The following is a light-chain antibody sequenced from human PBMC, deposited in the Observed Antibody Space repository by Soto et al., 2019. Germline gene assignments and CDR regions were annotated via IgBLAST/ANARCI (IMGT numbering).Light chain of an antibody. J-gene: IGLJ3*02. V-gene: IGLV2-23*02. Sequence: QSALTQPASVSGSPGQSITISCTGTSSDVGSYDLVSWYQHHPGKAPKVTIYEVSKRPSGVSNRFSGSKSGNTASLTISGLQAEDEADYYCCSYAGSSTWVFGGGTKLTVL. CDR2: EVS. CDR1: SSDVGSYDL. CDR3: CSYAGSSTWV.